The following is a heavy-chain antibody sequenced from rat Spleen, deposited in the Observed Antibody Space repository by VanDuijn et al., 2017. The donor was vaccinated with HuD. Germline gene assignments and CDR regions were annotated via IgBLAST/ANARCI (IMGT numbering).Heavy chain of an antibody. D-gene: IGHD2-7*01. J-gene: IGHJ3*01. CDR1: GFTFSSFP. V-gene: IGHV5-27*01. CDR2: ISSGGGST. CDR3: TAHGNRISRFAY. Sequence: EVQLAESGGGLVQPGRSLKLSCAVSGFTFSSFPMAWVRQAPKKGLEWVASISSGGGSTYYRDSVKGRFTFSRDNAKSTLYLQMDSLRSEDTATYYCTAHGNRISRFAYWGQGTLVTVSS.